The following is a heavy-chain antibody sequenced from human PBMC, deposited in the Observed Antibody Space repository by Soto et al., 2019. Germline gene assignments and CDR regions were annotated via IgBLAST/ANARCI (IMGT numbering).Heavy chain of an antibody. CDR3: ARYFHDYGGPAFDI. V-gene: IGHV3-30-3*01. D-gene: IGHD4-17*01. CDR2: ISYDGSNK. J-gene: IGHJ3*02. CDR1: GFTFSSYA. Sequence: PGGSLRLSCAASGFTFSSYAMHWVRQAPGKGLEWVAVISYDGSNKYYADSVKGRFTISRDNSKNTLYLQMNSLRAEDTAVYYCARYFHDYGGPAFDIWGQGTMVTVSS.